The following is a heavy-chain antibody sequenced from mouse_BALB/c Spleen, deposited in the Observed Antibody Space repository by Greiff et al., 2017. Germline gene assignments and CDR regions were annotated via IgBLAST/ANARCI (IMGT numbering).Heavy chain of an antibody. D-gene: IGHD1-1*01. CDR2: ISSGGST. V-gene: IGHV5-6-5*01. Sequence: EVKLMESGGGLVKPGGSLKLSCAASGFAFSSYDMSWVRQTPEKRLEWVAYISSGGSTYYPDSVKGRFTISRDNARNILYLQMSSLRSEDTAMYYCARGKYYGSPWYFDVWGAGTTVTVSS. CDR3: ARGKYYGSPWYFDV. J-gene: IGHJ1*01. CDR1: GFAFSSYD.